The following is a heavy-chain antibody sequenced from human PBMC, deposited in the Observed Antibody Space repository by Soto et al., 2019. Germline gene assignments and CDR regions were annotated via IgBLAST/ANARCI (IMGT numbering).Heavy chain of an antibody. V-gene: IGHV3-15*01. CDR2: IKSKTDGGTT. J-gene: IGHJ4*02. D-gene: IGHD3-22*01. Sequence: SLRLSCAASGFTLSNAWMSWVRQAPGKGLEWVGRIKSKTDGGTTDYAAPVKGRFTISRDDSKNTLYLQMNSLKTEDTAVYYCTTYFDYYDSSGYYYWGQGTLVTVSS. CDR3: TTYFDYYDSSGYYY. CDR1: GFTLSNAW.